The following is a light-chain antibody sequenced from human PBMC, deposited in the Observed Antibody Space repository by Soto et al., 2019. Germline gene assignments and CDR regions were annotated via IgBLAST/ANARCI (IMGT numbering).Light chain of an antibody. V-gene: IGLV2-14*01. CDR2: DVR. Sequence: QSVLTQPASVSGSPGQSITISCTGTSSDVGGYNYVSWYQQHPGKAPKLMIYDVRNRPSGVSNRFSGSKSVNTASLTISGLQAEDEADYYCSSYKTVSTYVFGTGTKVTV. CDR1: SSDVGGYNY. J-gene: IGLJ1*01. CDR3: SSYKTVSTYV.